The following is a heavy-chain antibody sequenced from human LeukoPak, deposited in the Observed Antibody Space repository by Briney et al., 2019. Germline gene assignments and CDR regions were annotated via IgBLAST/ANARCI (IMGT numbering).Heavy chain of an antibody. CDR3: TREGVYSPDPTSYHRLPFDI. V-gene: IGHV1-69*04. J-gene: IGHJ3*02. Sequence: SVKASCKASGGTFSSYAISWVRQAPGQGLEWMGRIIPILGIANYAQKFQGRVTITADKFTNTAHLELSSLRSEDTAVYFCTREGVYSPDPTSYHRLPFDIWGKGTVVIVSS. D-gene: IGHD3-16*02. CDR2: IIPILGIA. CDR1: GGTFSSYA.